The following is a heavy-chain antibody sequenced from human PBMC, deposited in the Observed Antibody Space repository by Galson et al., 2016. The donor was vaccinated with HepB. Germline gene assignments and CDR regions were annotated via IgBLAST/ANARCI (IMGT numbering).Heavy chain of an antibody. CDR2: TSGRDPGT. Sequence: SLRLSCAASGFTFSTYAMSWVRQAPGKRLEWVSATSGRDPGTYHADSVKGRFTISRDNSKNTLYLQMNTLRVEDTAIYYCAKAPSPSCIGALCYELDSWGQGTLVTVSS. V-gene: IGHV3-23*01. CDR3: AKAPSPSCIGALCYELDS. CDR1: GFTFSTYA. J-gene: IGHJ4*02. D-gene: IGHD2-8*02.